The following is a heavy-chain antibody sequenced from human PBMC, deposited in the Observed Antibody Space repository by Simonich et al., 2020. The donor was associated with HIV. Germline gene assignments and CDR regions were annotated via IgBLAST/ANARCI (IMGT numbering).Heavy chain of an antibody. CDR1: GGSFSGYY. J-gene: IGHJ3*02. CDR2: INHSGST. V-gene: IGHV4-34*01. Sequence: QVQLQQWGAGLLKPSETLSLHCAVYGGSFSGYYWSWIRQPPGKGLEWIGEINHSGSTNYNPSLKSRVTISVDTSKNHFSLKLSSVTAADTAVYYCARGNAFDIWGQGTMVTVSS. CDR3: ARGNAFDI.